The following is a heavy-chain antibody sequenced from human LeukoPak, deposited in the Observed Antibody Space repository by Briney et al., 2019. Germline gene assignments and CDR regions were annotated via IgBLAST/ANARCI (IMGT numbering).Heavy chain of an antibody. CDR1: GYTFTGYY. D-gene: IGHD3-22*01. CDR2: ISAYNGNT. CDR3: ARDPRGIVATDAFDI. J-gene: IGHJ3*02. V-gene: IGHV1-18*04. Sequence: GASVKVSCKASGYTFTGYYMHWVRQAPGQGLEWMGWISAYNGNTNYAQKLQGRVTMTTDTSTSTAYMELRSLRSDDTAVYYCARDPRGIVATDAFDIWGQGTMVTVSS.